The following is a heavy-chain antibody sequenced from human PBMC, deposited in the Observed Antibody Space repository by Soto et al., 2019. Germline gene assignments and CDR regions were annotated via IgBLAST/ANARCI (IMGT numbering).Heavy chain of an antibody. CDR1: GYTFTNYA. Sequence: QVQLVQSGAEVKQPGASVKVSRKASGYTFTNYAMHWVRQAPGQRLQWMGWIDGGNGNTEYSQSLQARVTITSDTSASTAYMELYSLRSEDSAVYYCARAPLFLGGTEYYFDHWGQGTLVTVSS. J-gene: IGHJ4*02. D-gene: IGHD2-21*02. V-gene: IGHV1-3*01. CDR3: ARAPLFLGGTEYYFDH. CDR2: IDGGNGNT.